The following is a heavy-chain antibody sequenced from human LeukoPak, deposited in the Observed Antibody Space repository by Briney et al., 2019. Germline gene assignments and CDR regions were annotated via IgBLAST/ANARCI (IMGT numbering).Heavy chain of an antibody. V-gene: IGHV4-4*07. J-gene: IGHJ5*02. Sequence: SETLSLTCTVSGGSISSYYWSWIWQPAGKGLEWIGRIYTSGSTNYNPSLKSRVTMSVDTSKNQFSLKLSSVTAADTAVYYCGREQSAYYVHAFDPWGQGTLVTVSS. D-gene: IGHD3-3*01. CDR3: GREQSAYYVHAFDP. CDR2: IYTSGST. CDR1: GGSISSYY.